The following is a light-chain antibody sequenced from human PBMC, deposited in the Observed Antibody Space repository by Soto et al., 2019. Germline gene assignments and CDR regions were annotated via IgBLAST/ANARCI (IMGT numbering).Light chain of an antibody. CDR2: GAS. J-gene: IGKJ1*01. CDR3: QQTYSSPQT. CDR1: QSISSF. V-gene: IGKV1-39*01. Sequence: DIQMTQSPSSLSASVGDRVTITCRASQSISSFLNWYQQKPGKAPKLLVYGASSLQSGVPSRVSGSGSWTDFTLTISSLQPEDFATYFCQQTYSSPQTFGQGTKVEIK.